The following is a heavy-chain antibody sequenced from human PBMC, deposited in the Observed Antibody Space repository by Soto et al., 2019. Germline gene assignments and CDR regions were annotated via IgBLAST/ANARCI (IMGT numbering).Heavy chain of an antibody. CDR3: AKRSGYSNGEFDY. CDR2: ITAYNGNT. V-gene: IGHV1-18*01. J-gene: IGHJ4*02. D-gene: IGHD5-18*01. Sequence: QVQLVPSGAEVKKPGASVTVACKASGYTFTSYGISWVRQATGQGLEWMGWITAYNGNTNYAQKHQGRVTMTTDTSTSTVYMELRSLRSDDTAVYYCAKRSGYSNGEFDYCGQGTLVTVSS. CDR1: GYTFTSYG.